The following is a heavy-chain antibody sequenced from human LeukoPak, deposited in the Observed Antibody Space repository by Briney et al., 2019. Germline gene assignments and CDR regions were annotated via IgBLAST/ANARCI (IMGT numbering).Heavy chain of an antibody. D-gene: IGHD3-22*01. Sequence: ASVKVSCKASGGTFISYAISWVRQAPGQGLEWRGGIIPIFGTANYAQKFQGRVTITTDESTSTAYMELSSLRSADTAVYYCARSKYYYDSRYFDYWGQGTLVTVSS. CDR2: IIPIFGTA. V-gene: IGHV1-69*05. CDR3: ARSKYYYDSRYFDY. J-gene: IGHJ4*02. CDR1: GGTFISYA.